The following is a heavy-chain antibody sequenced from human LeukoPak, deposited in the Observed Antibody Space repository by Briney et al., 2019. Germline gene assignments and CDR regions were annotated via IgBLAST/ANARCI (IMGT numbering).Heavy chain of an antibody. CDR1: GFTFSSYA. J-gene: IGHJ1*01. CDR3: ARDVEPSGIPVFHH. CDR2: IYHSGST. D-gene: IGHD2-2*02. V-gene: IGHV4-30-2*01. Sequence: LRLSCAASGFTFSSYAMSWVRQAPGKGLEWIGYIYHSGSTYYNPSLKSRVTISVDRSKNQFSLKLSSVTAADTAVYYCARDVEPSGIPVFHHWGQGTLVTVSS.